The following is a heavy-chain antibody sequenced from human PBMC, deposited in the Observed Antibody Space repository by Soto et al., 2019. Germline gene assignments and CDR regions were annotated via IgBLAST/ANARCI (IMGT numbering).Heavy chain of an antibody. V-gene: IGHV1-18*04. CDR3: ARSIRVASPGDY. Sequence: QVQLLQSGAEVKKPGASVKVSCKTSGYTFTNYGITWVRQAPGQGLEWMGWISAYNGNTNYAQKFRGRLTMTTDTSTSTAYMELTSLRSDDTAVYFCARSIRVASPGDYWGQGTLATVSS. J-gene: IGHJ4*02. D-gene: IGHD2-21*01. CDR2: ISAYNGNT. CDR1: GYTFTNYG.